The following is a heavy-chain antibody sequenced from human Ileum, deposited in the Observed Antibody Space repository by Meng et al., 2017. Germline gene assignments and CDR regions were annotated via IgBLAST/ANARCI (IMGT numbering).Heavy chain of an antibody. CDR2: IHHSGST. CDR1: GGSISFGYW. J-gene: IGHJ4*02. V-gene: IGHV4-4*02. Sequence: QVQLQESGPGRGKPSGTLSLTCAVSGGSISFGYWWSWVRQPPGQGLEWIGEIHHSGSTNYNPSLKSRVTLSVDNSNNQFSLSLTSVTAADTAVYYCARNGDYSADHWGQGILVTVSS. CDR3: ARNGDYSADH. D-gene: IGHD2-21*01.